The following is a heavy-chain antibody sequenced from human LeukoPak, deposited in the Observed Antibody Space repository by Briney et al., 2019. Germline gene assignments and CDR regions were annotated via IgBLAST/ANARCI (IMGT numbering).Heavy chain of an antibody. J-gene: IGHJ4*02. CDR1: GCSFTSYW. V-gene: IGHV5-51*01. CDR3: ARQAQSYYYDSSGYSDY. D-gene: IGHD3-22*01. CDR2: IYPGDSDT. Sequence: GESLKISCKGSGCSFTSYWIGWVRQMPGKGLEWMGIIYPGDSDTRYSPSFQGQVTISADKSISTAYLQWSSLKASDTAMYYCARQAQSYYYDSSGYSDYWGQGTLVTVSS.